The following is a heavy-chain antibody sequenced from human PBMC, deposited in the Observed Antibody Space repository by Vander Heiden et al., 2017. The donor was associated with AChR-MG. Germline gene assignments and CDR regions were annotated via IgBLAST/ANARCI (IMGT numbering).Heavy chain of an antibody. CDR2: FDPEDGET. D-gene: IGHD6-13*01. CDR1: GYTLTELS. J-gene: IGHJ6*02. CDR3: ATDLGVAAAGGVYYYYGMDV. Sequence: QVQLVQSGAEVKKPGASVKVSCKVSGYTLTELSMHWVRQAPGKGLEWMGGFDPEDGETIYAQKFQGRVTMTEDTSTDTAYMELSSLRSEDTAVYYCATDLGVAAAGGVYYYYGMDVWGQGTTVTVSS. V-gene: IGHV1-24*01.